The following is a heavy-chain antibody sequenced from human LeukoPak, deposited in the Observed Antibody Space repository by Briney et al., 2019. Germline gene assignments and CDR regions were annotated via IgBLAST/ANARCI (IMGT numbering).Heavy chain of an antibody. J-gene: IGHJ6*03. CDR1: GFTFSSYW. CDR2: INTDGSST. CDR3: AREAAEYYYYYMDV. Sequence: GGSLRLSCAASGFTFSSYWMHWVRQAPGKGLVWVSRINTDGSSTSYADSVKGRFTISRDNAKNTLYLQMNSLRAEDTAVYYCAREAAEYYYYYMDVWGKGTTVTVSS. V-gene: IGHV3-74*01.